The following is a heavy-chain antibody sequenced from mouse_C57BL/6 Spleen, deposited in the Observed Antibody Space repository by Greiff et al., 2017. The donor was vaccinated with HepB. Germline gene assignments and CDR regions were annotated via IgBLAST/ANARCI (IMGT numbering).Heavy chain of an antibody. CDR3: ARRADSSGLDY. CDR2: IYPGDGDT. CDR1: GYAFSSYW. D-gene: IGHD3-2*02. J-gene: IGHJ2*01. V-gene: IGHV1-80*01. Sequence: LVESGAELVKPGASVKISCKASGYAFSSYWMNWVKQRPGKGLEWIGQIYPGDGDTNYNGKFKGKATLTADKSSSTAYMQLSSLTSEDSAVYFCARRADSSGLDYWGQGTTLTVSS.